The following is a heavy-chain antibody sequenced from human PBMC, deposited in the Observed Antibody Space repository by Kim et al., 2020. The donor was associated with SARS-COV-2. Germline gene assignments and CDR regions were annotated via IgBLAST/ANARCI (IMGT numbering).Heavy chain of an antibody. Sequence: GGSLRLSCAASGFTFSTYAMSWVRQAPGKGLEWVSTVGGSGANTYHADSAKGRFTIFRDNSKNTVDLQMNSLRAEDTAVYYCAKGRSENMAAAFNYWGQG. CDR3: AKGRSENMAAAFNY. V-gene: IGHV3-23*01. J-gene: IGHJ4*02. CDR1: GFTFSTYA. CDR2: VGGSGANT. D-gene: IGHD6-13*01.